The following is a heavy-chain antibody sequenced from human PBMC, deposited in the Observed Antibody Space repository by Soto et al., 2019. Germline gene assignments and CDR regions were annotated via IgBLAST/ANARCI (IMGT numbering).Heavy chain of an antibody. D-gene: IGHD3-22*01. V-gene: IGHV1-18*01. CDR1: GYTFTSYG. Sequence: QVQLVQSGAEVKKPGTSVKVSCKASGYTFTSYGISWVRQAPGQGLEWMGWISAYNGNTNYAQKLQGRVTMTTDTSTSTAYMELRSLRSDDTAVYYCARDGYYDSSGYRSDFDYWGQGTLVTVSS. CDR3: ARDGYYDSSGYRSDFDY. J-gene: IGHJ4*02. CDR2: ISAYNGNT.